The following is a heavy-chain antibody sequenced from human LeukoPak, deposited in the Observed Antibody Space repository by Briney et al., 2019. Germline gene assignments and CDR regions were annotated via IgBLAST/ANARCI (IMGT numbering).Heavy chain of an antibody. CDR1: GYTFNSYG. J-gene: IGHJ3*02. CDR2: ISAYNGYT. Sequence: ASVKVSCKASGYTFNSYGISWVRQAPGQGLEWMGWISAYNGYTKYVQKLQGRVTMTTDTSTSTAYMELRSLRSDDTAVYYCARHRLPRIYYDTSGYYHDACYIWGQGAMVTVSS. D-gene: IGHD3-22*01. CDR3: ARHRLPRIYYDTSGYYHDACYI. V-gene: IGHV1-18*01.